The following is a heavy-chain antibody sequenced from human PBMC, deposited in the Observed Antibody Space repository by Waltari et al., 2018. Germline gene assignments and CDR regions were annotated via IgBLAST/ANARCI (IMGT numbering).Heavy chain of an antibody. CDR1: GYSISSGYY. CDR3: GGSPYYYYGMDV. J-gene: IGHJ6*02. Sequence: QVQLQESGPGLVKPSETLSLTCAVSGYSISSGYYWGWIRQPPGKGLEWIGSIYHSGSTYYNPSLKSRVTISVDTSKNQFSLKLSSVTAADTAVYYCGGSPYYYYGMDVWGQGTTVTVSS. CDR2: IYHSGST. V-gene: IGHV4-38-2*01.